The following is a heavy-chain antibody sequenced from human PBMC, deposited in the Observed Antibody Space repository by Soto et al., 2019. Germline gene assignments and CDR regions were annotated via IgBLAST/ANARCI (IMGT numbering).Heavy chain of an antibody. J-gene: IGHJ5*02. CDR2: INPSGGST. D-gene: IGHD1-26*01. CDR3: ATAPSRSYMLSWFDP. V-gene: IGHV1-46*01. CDR1: GYTFTTYY. Sequence: GASVKVSCKASGYTFTTYYMHWVRQAPGQGLEWMGMINPSGGSTKYAQKFQGRVTMTKDTSTDTAYMELSSLRSEDTAVYYCATAPSRSYMLSWFDPWGQGTLVTVSS.